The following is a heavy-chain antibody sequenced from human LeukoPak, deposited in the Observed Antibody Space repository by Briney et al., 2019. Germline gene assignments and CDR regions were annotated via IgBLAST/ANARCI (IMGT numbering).Heavy chain of an antibody. CDR2: ISYDGSNK. J-gene: IGHJ4*02. V-gene: IGHV3-30*04. CDR3: AVGGYINYGGLFDY. D-gene: IGHD5-12*01. Sequence: PGRSLRLSCAASGFTFSSYAMHWVRQAPGKGLEWVAVISYDGSNKYYADSVKGRFTISRDNSKNTLYLQMNSLRAEDTVVYYCAVGGYINYGGLFDYWGQGTLVTVSS. CDR1: GFTFSSYA.